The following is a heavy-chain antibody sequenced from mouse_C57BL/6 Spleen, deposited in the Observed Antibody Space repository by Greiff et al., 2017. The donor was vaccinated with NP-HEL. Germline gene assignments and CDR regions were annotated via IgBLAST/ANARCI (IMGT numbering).Heavy chain of an antibody. CDR3: ARGGDYDEGFAY. J-gene: IGHJ3*01. V-gene: IGHV5-15*04. CDR1: GFTFSDYG. D-gene: IGHD2-4*01. Sequence: EVKLVESGGGLVQPGGSLKLSCAASGFTFSDYGMAWVRQAPRKGPEWVAFISNLAYSIYSADTVTGRFTISRENAKNTLYLEMSSLRSEDTAMYYCARGGDYDEGFAYWGQGTLVTVSA. CDR2: ISNLAYSI.